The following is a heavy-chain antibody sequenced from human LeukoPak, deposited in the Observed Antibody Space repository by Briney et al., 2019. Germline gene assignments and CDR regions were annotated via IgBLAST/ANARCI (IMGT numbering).Heavy chain of an antibody. CDR1: GGSISSSSYY. CDR3: ARAFPYYYDSSGVFDY. J-gene: IGHJ4*02. CDR2: IYYSGST. D-gene: IGHD3-22*01. Sequence: SETLSLTCTVSGGSISSSSYYWGWIRQPPGKGLEWIGSIYYSGSTYYNPSLKSRVTISVDTSKNQFSLKLSSVTAADTAVYYCARAFPYYYDSSGVFDYWGQGTLVNVSS. V-gene: IGHV4-39*07.